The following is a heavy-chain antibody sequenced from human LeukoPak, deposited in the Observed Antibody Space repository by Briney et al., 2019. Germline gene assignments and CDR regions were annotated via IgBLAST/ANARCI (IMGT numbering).Heavy chain of an antibody. V-gene: IGHV1-69*05. Sequence: SVKISCKASGGTFSSYAISWVRQAPGQGLEWMGGIIPIFGTANYAQKFQGRVTITTDESTSTAYMELSSLRSEDTAVYYCARSPTDFWSGYRSEYYYYYYMDVWGKGTTVTVSS. CDR1: GGTFSSYA. CDR3: ARSPTDFWSGYRSEYYYYYYMDV. J-gene: IGHJ6*03. CDR2: IIPIFGTA. D-gene: IGHD3-3*01.